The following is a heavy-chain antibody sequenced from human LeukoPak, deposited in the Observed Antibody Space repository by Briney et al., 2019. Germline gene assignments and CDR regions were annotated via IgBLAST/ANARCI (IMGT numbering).Heavy chain of an antibody. D-gene: IGHD3-22*01. V-gene: IGHV3-23*01. Sequence: GGSLRLSCAASGFTFSSYAMSWVRQAPGKGLEWVSAIGGSGSSTYYADSVKGRFTISRDNSKNTLYLQMNSLRAEDTAVYYCAKEIGDYYDSSGYPHYFDYWGQGTLVTVSS. CDR3: AKEIGDYYDSSGYPHYFDY. CDR2: IGGSGSST. J-gene: IGHJ4*02. CDR1: GFTFSSYA.